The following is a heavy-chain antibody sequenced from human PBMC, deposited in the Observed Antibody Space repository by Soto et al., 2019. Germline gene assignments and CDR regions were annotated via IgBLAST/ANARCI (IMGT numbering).Heavy chain of an antibody. CDR3: TRDLGGSSTNFDY. D-gene: IGHD2-15*01. Sequence: QVQLVQYGTEVKQPGDSVKVSCKASGYTFSTFGITWVRQAPGQGLEWMGWISAYNGNTNYAQRLQGRVTLTTDTSTSTAYMDLRSLTSDDTAVYYCTRDLGGSSTNFDYWGQGTLVIVSS. CDR2: ISAYNGNT. CDR1: GYTFSTFG. J-gene: IGHJ4*02. V-gene: IGHV1-18*01.